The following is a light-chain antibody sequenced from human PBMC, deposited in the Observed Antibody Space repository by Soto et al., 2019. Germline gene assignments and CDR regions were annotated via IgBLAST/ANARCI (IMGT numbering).Light chain of an antibody. J-gene: IGKJ1*01. Sequence: DIQMTQSPSTLSASVGDRVTITCRASQNINNWLAWYQQKPGKAPKLLIYRASSLENGVPSRFSGRGSGTDFIFTITILPPDDFATYYCQQYSSDSTFGQGTKVEIK. CDR3: QQYSSDST. CDR2: RAS. V-gene: IGKV1-5*03. CDR1: QNINNW.